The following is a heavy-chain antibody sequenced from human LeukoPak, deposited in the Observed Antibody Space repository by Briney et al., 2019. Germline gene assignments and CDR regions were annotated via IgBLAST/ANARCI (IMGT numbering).Heavy chain of an antibody. Sequence: SETLSLTCTVSGGSISSYYWSWIRQPPGKGLEWIGYFYHTGSTNYNPSLKSRVTISVDTSKNQFSLKLSSVTAADTAMYYCASQGGYSYAYFDIWGQGTKVTVSS. V-gene: IGHV4-59*08. J-gene: IGHJ3*02. D-gene: IGHD5-18*01. CDR3: ASQGGYSYAYFDI. CDR2: FYHTGST. CDR1: GGSISSYY.